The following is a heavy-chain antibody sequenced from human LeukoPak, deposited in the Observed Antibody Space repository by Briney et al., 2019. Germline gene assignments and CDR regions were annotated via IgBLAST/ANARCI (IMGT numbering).Heavy chain of an antibody. CDR3: ARDRVPIAAAGTSFGY. J-gene: IGHJ4*02. CDR2: INPNSGGT. CDR1: GYTFTGYY. V-gene: IGHV1-2*02. D-gene: IGHD6-13*01. Sequence: ASVKVSCKASGYTFTGYYMHWVRQAPGQGLEWMGWINPNSGGTNYAQKFQGRVTMTRDTSISTAYMELSRLRSDDTAVYYCARDRVPIAAAGTSFGYWGQGTLVTVSS.